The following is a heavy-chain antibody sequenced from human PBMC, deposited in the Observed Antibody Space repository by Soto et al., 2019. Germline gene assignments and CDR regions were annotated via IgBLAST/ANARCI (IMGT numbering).Heavy chain of an antibody. D-gene: IGHD3-22*01. Sequence: QVQLVQSGAEVKKPGSSVKVSCKSSGGTFSNYGFSWVRQAPGQGLECMGVIVPIFGAEHPQKFQGRVTITPDQSTNTGFMELRGLRSEDTAGYYCARGGSDYEGSGYYQGHVWGQGTKVTVSS. CDR3: ARGGSDYEGSGYYQGHV. J-gene: IGHJ6*02. CDR2: IVPIFGA. V-gene: IGHV1-69*05. CDR1: GGTFSNYG.